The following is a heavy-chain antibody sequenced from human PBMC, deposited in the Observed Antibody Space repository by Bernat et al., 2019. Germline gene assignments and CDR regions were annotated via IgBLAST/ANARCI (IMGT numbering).Heavy chain of an antibody. D-gene: IGHD4-17*01. CDR1: GFIFSNYA. Sequence: EVQLLESGGGLVQPGGSLRVSCALSGFIFSNYAMSWVRQAPGKGLEWVSAISGSGGSTYYADSVKGRFTISRDNSKNTLFLQRNSLRDEDTAEYNCAKDGGWVAGEYDTFTYWGGGTLVPVS. J-gene: IGHJ4*02. V-gene: IGHV3-23*01. CDR2: ISGSGGST. CDR3: AKDGGWVAGEYDTFTY.